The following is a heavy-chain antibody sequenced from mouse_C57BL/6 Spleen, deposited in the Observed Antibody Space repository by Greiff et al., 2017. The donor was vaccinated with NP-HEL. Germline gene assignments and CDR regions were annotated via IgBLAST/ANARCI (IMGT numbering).Heavy chain of an antibody. CDR2: IYPGDGDT. J-gene: IGHJ2*01. CDR1: GYAFSSSW. Sequence: VPLQQSGPELVKPGASVKISCKASGYAFSSSWMNWVKQRPGQGLEWIGRIYPGDGDTTYTGQFTGKATLTADNASSTAYMQRSSLTSEDSAVYCCAREGLGDYDEDLDYWGQGTTLTVSS. V-gene: IGHV1-82*01. D-gene: IGHD2-4*01. CDR3: AREGLGDYDEDLDY.